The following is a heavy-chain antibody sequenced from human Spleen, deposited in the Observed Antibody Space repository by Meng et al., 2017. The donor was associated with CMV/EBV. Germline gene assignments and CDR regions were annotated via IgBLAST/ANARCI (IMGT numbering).Heavy chain of an antibody. V-gene: IGHV3-21*01. Sequence: LACAASGFTFTSYSMNCVRQAPGTGLEFVSFISSTSSYIYYAASVTGRFTISRDNAKNSLYLQMNSLRVEDTAVYYCARDYGSGFDYWGQGTLVTVSS. CDR3: ARDYGSGFDY. CDR2: ISSTSSYI. J-gene: IGHJ4*02. D-gene: IGHD3-10*01. CDR1: GFTFTSYS.